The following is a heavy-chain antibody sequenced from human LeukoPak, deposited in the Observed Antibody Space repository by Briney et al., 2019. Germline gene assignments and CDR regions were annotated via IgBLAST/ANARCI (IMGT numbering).Heavy chain of an antibody. Sequence: GGSLRLSCAASGFNFANHAMSWVRQTPGKGLEWVSAISGGGDITYYADSVTGRFTISRDNSKNTVYLQLNSLRAGDTAIYYCTKDRRGPAAGTWYFDSWGQGTLVTVSS. CDR3: TKDRRGPAAGTWYFDS. CDR1: GFNFANHA. CDR2: ISGGGDIT. V-gene: IGHV3-23*01. D-gene: IGHD6-13*01. J-gene: IGHJ4*02.